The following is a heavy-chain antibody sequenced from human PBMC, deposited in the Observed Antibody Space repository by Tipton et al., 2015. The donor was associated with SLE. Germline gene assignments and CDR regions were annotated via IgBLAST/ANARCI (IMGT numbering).Heavy chain of an antibody. CDR3: ARAGITGTTLNY. Sequence: SLRLSCAASGFTFSSYGMHWVRQAPGKGLEWVAFIRYDGSNKYYADSVKGRFTISRDNSKNTLYLQMNSLRAEDTAVYYCARAGITGTTLNYWGQGTLVTVSS. J-gene: IGHJ4*02. CDR2: IRYDGSNK. CDR1: GFTFSSYG. V-gene: IGHV3-30*02. D-gene: IGHD1-7*01.